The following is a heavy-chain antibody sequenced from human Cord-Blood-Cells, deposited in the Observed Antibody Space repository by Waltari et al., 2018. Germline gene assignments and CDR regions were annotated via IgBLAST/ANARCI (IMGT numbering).Heavy chain of an antibody. D-gene: IGHD7-27*01. V-gene: IGHV1-18*01. J-gene: IGHJ2*01. CDR2: ISAYNGNT. Sequence: QVQLMQSGAEVKKPGASVTVSCKASGYTFTSCGIIWVRQAPGQGREWMGWISAYNGNTNYAQKLQGRVTMTTDTSTRTAYMELRSLRSDDTAVYYCARAQLGSYWYFDLWGRGTLVTVSS. CDR3: ARAQLGSYWYFDL. CDR1: GYTFTSCG.